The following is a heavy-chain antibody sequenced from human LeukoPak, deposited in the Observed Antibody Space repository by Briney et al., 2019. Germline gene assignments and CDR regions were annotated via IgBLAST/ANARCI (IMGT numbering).Heavy chain of an antibody. CDR3: ARLIAVAGADWYFDL. CDR2: IYYSGST. V-gene: IGHV4-59*08. Sequence: PSETLSLTCTVSGGSISSYYWSWIRQPPGKGLEWIGNIYYSGSTSYNPSLKSRVTISVDTSKNQFSLKVSSVTAADTAVYYCARLIAVAGADWYFDLWGRGTLVTVSS. J-gene: IGHJ2*01. D-gene: IGHD6-19*01. CDR1: GGSISSYY.